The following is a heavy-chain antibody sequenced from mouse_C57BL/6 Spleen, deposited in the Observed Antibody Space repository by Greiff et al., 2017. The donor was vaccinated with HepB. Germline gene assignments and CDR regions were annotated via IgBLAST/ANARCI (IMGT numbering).Heavy chain of an antibody. CDR3: ARRDYEGYYFDY. J-gene: IGHJ2*01. V-gene: IGHV1-47*01. D-gene: IGHD2-4*01. Sequence: QVQLKQSGAELVKPGASVKMPCKASGYTFTTYPIEWMKQNHGKSLEWIGNFHPYNDDTKYNEKFKGKATLTVEKSSSTVYLELSRLTSDDSAVYYCARRDYEGYYFDYWGQGTTLTVSS. CDR2: FHPYNDDT. CDR1: GYTFTTYP.